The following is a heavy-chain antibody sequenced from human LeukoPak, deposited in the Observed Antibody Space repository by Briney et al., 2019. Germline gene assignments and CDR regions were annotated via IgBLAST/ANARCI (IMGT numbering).Heavy chain of an antibody. J-gene: IGHJ4*02. CDR2: INTLSSTI. CDR3: ASGPRPYSSTSCYPY. CDR1: GFALRSYG. V-gene: IGHV3-48*01. Sequence: GGSLRLSCAASGFALRSYGMNWVRQAPGKGLEWVSYINTLSSTIRYADSVRGRFTISRDNAKNSLYLQMDSLRAEDTAVYYCASGPRPYSSTSCYPYWGQGTLVTVSS. D-gene: IGHD2-2*01.